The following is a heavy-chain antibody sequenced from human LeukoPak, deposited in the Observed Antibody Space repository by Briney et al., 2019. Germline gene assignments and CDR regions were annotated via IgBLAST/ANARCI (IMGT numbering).Heavy chain of an antibody. CDR2: FDPEDGET. CDR1: GYTLTELS. V-gene: IGHV1-24*01. Sequence: ASVKVSCKVSGYTLTELSMHWVRQAPGKGLEWMGGFDPEDGETIYAQKLQGRVTMTTDTSTSTAYMELRSLRSDDTAVYYCARESSAYCGGDCYSDYWGQGTLVTVSS. J-gene: IGHJ4*02. D-gene: IGHD2-21*02. CDR3: ARESSAYCGGDCYSDY.